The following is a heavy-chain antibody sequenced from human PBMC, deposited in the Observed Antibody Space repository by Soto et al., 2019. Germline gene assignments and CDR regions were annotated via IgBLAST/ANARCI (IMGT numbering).Heavy chain of an antibody. V-gene: IGHV4-31*03. D-gene: IGHD3-3*01. CDR3: ARVVRMELPNTIFGVVTPGHGFDY. CDR2: IYYSGST. J-gene: IGHJ4*02. Sequence: KASETLSLTCTVSGGSISSGGYYWSWIRQHPGKGLEWIGYIYYSGSTYYNPSLKSRVTISVDTSKNQFSLKLSSVTAADTAVYYCARVVRMELPNTIFGVVTPGHGFDYWGQGTLVTVSS. CDR1: GGSISSGGYY.